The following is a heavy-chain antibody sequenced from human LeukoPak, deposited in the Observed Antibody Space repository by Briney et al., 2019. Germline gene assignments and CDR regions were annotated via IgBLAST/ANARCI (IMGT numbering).Heavy chain of an antibody. CDR1: GFTFSSYA. CDR2: IDSGVSST. Sequence: GRSLRLSCAASGFTFSSYAMHWVRQAPGKGLVWVSRIDSGVSSTIYADSVKGRFTISRDNAKNTLYLQMNSLRAEDTAVYYCTRGRYYFDYWGQGTLVTVSS. D-gene: IGHD4-17*01. CDR3: TRGRYYFDY. J-gene: IGHJ4*02. V-gene: IGHV3-74*01.